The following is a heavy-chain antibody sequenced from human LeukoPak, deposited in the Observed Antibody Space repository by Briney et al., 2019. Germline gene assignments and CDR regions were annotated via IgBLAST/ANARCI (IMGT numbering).Heavy chain of an antibody. D-gene: IGHD2-2*01. CDR1: GYTFSSYS. Sequence: GASVKVSCKASGYTFSSYSISWVRQAPGQGLEWMGWISAYNGNTNYVQKLQGRVTMTTDTSTSTAYMELRSLRPDDTAVYYCARRRGYCSTSSCLDAFDIWGQGTMVTVSS. CDR3: ARRRGYCSTSSCLDAFDI. CDR2: ISAYNGNT. V-gene: IGHV1-18*01. J-gene: IGHJ3*02.